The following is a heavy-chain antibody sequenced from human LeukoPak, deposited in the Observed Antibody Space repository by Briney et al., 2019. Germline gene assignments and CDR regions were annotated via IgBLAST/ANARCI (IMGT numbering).Heavy chain of an antibody. CDR2: IYYSGST. D-gene: IGHD4-17*01. CDR1: GGSISTYY. J-gene: IGHJ4*02. CDR3: ARQAANYGDLFDY. Sequence: KTSETLSLTCSVSGGSISTYYWTWIRQPPGKGLEWIGYIYYSGSTNYNPSLKSRVTISLDTSKNQFSLKLSSVTAADTAVYYCARQAANYGDLFDYWGQGTLVTVSS. V-gene: IGHV4-59*01.